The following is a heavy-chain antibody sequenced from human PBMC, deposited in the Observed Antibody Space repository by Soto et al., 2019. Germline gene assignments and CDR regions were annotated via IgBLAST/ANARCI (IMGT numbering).Heavy chain of an antibody. J-gene: IGHJ1*01. Sequence: GGSLRLSCAASGFTFSSYAMSWVRQAPGKGLEWVSAISGSGGSTYYADSVKGRFTISRDNSKNTLYLQMNSLRAEDTAVYYCAKDFYSSSWYEYFQHWGQGTLVTVSS. D-gene: IGHD6-13*01. V-gene: IGHV3-23*01. CDR3: AKDFYSSSWYEYFQH. CDR2: ISGSGGST. CDR1: GFTFSSYA.